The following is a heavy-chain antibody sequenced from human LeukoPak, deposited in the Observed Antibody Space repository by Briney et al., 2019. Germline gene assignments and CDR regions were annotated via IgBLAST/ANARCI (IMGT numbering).Heavy chain of an antibody. J-gene: IGHJ4*02. D-gene: IGHD2/OR15-2a*01. Sequence: GGSLRLSCAASGFSFSSYCMNWVRQVAGKGLEWISYIRRDGSRIYYADSVEGRFTISRDNAKNSLYLQMDSLRVEDTAVYYCTRDPHALDFWGQGTLVTVSS. V-gene: IGHV3-48*01. CDR1: GFSFSSYC. CDR3: TRDPHALDF. CDR2: IRRDGSRI.